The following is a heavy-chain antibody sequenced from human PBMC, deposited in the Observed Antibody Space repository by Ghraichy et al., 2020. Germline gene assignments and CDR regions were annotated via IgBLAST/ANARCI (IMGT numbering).Heavy chain of an antibody. V-gene: IGHV3-30-3*01. CDR2: ISYDGSNK. CDR1: GFTFSSYA. D-gene: IGHD6-19*01. Sequence: GGSLRLSCAASGFTFSSYAMHWVRQAPGKGLEWVAVISYDGSNKYYADSVKGRFTISRDNSKNTLYLQMNSLRAEDTAVYYCASCGHISSGWYGGYFDYWGQGTLVTVSS. J-gene: IGHJ4*02. CDR3: ASCGHISSGWYGGYFDY.